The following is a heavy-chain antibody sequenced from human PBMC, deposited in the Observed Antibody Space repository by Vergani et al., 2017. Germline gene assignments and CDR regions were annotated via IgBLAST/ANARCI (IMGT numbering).Heavy chain of an antibody. V-gene: IGHV4-61*02. J-gene: IGHJ4*02. CDR1: GGSISSGSYY. CDR2: IYTSCST. Sequence: QVQLQESGPGLVKPSQTLSLTCTVSGGSISSGSYYWSWIRQPAGKGLEWIGRIYTSCSTNYNPSLKSRVTITVDTSKNQFSLKLSSVTAADTAVYYCARALTGSGWYYFDYWGQGTLVTVSS. CDR3: ARALTGSGWYYFDY. D-gene: IGHD6-19*01.